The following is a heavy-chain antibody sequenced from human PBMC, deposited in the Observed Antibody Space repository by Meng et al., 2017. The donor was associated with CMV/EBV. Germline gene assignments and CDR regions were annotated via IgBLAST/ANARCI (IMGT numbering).Heavy chain of an antibody. J-gene: IGHJ4*02. CDR3: ARVNAASKDH. CDR1: GGSISSSNW. Sequence: GSLRLSCAVSGGSISSSNWWSWVRQPPGKGLEWIGEIYHSGSTNYNPSLKSRVTISVDKSKNQLSLKLSSVTAADTAIYFCARVNAASKDHWGPGILVTVSS. D-gene: IGHD6-25*01. CDR2: IYHSGST. V-gene: IGHV4-4*01.